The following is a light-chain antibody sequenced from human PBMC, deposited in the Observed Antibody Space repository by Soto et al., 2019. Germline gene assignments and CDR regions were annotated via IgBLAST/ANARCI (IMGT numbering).Light chain of an antibody. CDR2: GAY. Sequence: EIVMTQSPATLSVSPGERATLSCRASQSVNSNLAWYQQEPGQPPRLLIYGAYTRATGVPARFSGSGSGTEFTLTINSLQSEDFAVYYCQQYNSWPPLTFGGGTKVDI. V-gene: IGKV3-15*01. CDR1: QSVNSN. J-gene: IGKJ4*01. CDR3: QQYNSWPPLT.